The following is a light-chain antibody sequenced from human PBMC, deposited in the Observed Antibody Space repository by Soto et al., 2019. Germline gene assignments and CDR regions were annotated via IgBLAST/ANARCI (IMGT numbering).Light chain of an antibody. CDR2: EVS. CDR1: ISDVGGYNY. CDR3: SSYAGRTLYV. Sequence: QSVLTQPPSASGSPGQSVTISCTGTISDVGGYNYVSWYQQHPGKAPKLLIHEVSKRPSGVTDRFSGSKSGNTASLTVSGLQPEDEADYYCSSYAGRTLYVFGTGTKLTVL. J-gene: IGLJ1*01. V-gene: IGLV2-8*01.